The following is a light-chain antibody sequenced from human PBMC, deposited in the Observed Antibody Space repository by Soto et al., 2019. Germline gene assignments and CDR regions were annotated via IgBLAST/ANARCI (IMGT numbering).Light chain of an antibody. J-gene: IGKJ4*01. CDR3: QQRSNWPT. V-gene: IGKV3-11*01. Sequence: EIVLTQSPATLSLSPGERATLSCRASQSVSSYLAWYQQKPGQAPRLLIYDASNRATGIPARFSGSRSGADFTLTISSLQPEDFAVYYCQQRSNWPTFGGGTK. CDR1: QSVSSY. CDR2: DAS.